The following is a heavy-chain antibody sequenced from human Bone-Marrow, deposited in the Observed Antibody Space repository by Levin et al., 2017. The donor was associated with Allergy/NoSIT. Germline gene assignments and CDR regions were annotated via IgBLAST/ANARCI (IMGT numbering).Heavy chain of an antibody. V-gene: IGHV3-21*01. D-gene: IGHD2-21*02. CDR3: AREVAYCGGDCYSGPLYYYYGMDV. Sequence: PGESLKISCAASGFTFSSYSMNWVRQAPGKGLEWVSSISSSSSYIYYADSVKGRFTISRDNAKNSLYLQMNSLRAEDTAVYYCAREVAYCGGDCYSGPLYYYYGMDVWGQGTTVTVSS. CDR2: ISSSSSYI. J-gene: IGHJ6*02. CDR1: GFTFSSYS.